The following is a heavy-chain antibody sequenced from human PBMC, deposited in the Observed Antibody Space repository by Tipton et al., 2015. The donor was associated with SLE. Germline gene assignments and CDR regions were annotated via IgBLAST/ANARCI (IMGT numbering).Heavy chain of an antibody. J-gene: IGHJ4*02. CDR1: GGSFSGYY. Sequence: TLSLTCAVYGGSFSGYYWSWIRQPPGKGLEWIGEINHSGSTNYNPSLKSRVTISVDTSKNQFSLKLSSVTAADTAVYYCARGSRIVATIPYYFDYWGQGTLVIVSS. CDR2: INHSGST. CDR3: ARGSRIVATIPYYFDY. V-gene: IGHV4-34*01. D-gene: IGHD5-12*01.